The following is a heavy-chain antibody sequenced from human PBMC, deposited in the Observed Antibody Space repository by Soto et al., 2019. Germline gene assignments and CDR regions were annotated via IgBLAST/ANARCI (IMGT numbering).Heavy chain of an antibody. CDR1: GYTFTSYG. D-gene: IGHD3-3*01. J-gene: IGHJ6*03. CDR3: ARERFLEWLLPTYYYYMDV. V-gene: IGHV1-18*01. Sequence: ASVKVSCKASGYTFTSYGISWVRQAPGQGLEWMGWISAYNGNTNYAQKLQGRVTMTTDTSTSTAYMELRSLRSDDTAVYYCARERFLEWLLPTYYYYMDVWGKGTTVTVSS. CDR2: ISAYNGNT.